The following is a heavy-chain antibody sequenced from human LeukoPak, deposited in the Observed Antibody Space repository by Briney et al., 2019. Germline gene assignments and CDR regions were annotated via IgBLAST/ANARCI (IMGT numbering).Heavy chain of an antibody. CDR1: GLAFSAYK. CDR3: VVGGSPGY. CDR2: ISTDGYTT. J-gene: IGHJ4*02. V-gene: IGHV3-74*01. Sequence: GGSLRLSCAASGLAFSAYKMHWVRQAPRKGLVWVSRISTDGYTTDYADFVQSRFTASRDNTKNTWSLEMNSLRAEDTAVYYCVVGGSPGYWGQGTLVTVSS. D-gene: IGHD2-15*01.